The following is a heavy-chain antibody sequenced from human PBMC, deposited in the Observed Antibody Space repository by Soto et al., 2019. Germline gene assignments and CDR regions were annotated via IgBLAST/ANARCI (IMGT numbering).Heavy chain of an antibody. Sequence: ASVKVSCKASGYTFTGYYMHWVRQAPGQGLEWMGGIIPIFGTANYAQKFQGRVTITADESTSTAYMELSSLRSEDTAVYYCAREARVAGEFDYWGQGTLVTVSS. CDR1: GYTFTGYY. CDR2: IIPIFGTA. CDR3: AREARVAGEFDY. D-gene: IGHD6-19*01. V-gene: IGHV1-69*13. J-gene: IGHJ4*02.